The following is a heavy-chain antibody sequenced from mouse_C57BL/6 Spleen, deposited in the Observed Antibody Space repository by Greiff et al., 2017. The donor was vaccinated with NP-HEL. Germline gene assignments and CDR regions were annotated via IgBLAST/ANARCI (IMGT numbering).Heavy chain of an antibody. CDR2: IDPSDSET. J-gene: IGHJ3*01. Sequence: QVQLKESGPELVKPGASVKLSCKASGYTFTSYWMHWVKQRPIQGLEWIGNIDPSDSETHYNQKFKDKATLTVDKSSSTAYMQLSSLTSEDSAVYYCARADGYYSFAYWGQGTLVTVSA. D-gene: IGHD2-3*01. CDR3: ARADGYYSFAY. V-gene: IGHV1-52*01. CDR1: GYTFTSYW.